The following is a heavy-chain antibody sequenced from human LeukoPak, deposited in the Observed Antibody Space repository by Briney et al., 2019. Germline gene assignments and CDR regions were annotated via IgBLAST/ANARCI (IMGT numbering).Heavy chain of an antibody. V-gene: IGHV3-30*18. CDR1: GFTFSSYG. D-gene: IGHD4-17*01. CDR2: ISYDGSNK. J-gene: IGHJ4*02. CDR3: AKCWPTVTTPIDY. Sequence: GGSLRLSCAASGFTFSSYGMHWVRQAPGKGLEWVAVISYDGSNKYYADSVKGRFTISRDNSKNTLYLQMNSLRAEDTAVYYCAKCWPTVTTPIDYWGQGTLVTVSS.